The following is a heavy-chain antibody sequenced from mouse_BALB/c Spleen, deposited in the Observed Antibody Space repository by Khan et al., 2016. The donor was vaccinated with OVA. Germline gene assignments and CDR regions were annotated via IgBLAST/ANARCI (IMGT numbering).Heavy chain of an antibody. CDR1: GYSITSDYA. V-gene: IGHV3-2*02. CDR3: ARIQGGDFDY. CDR2: ISYSGNT. D-gene: IGHD3-2*02. J-gene: IGHJ2*01. Sequence: EVKLEESGPGLVKPSQSLSLTCTVTGYSITSDYARNWIRQFPGNKLEWMGYISYSGNTKYNPSLKSRISITRDTSKNQFFLQLNFVTIEDTATYYCARIQGGDFDYWGQGTTLTVSS.